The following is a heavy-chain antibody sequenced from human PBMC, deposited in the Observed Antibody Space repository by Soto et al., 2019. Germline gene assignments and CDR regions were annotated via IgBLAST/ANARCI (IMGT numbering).Heavy chain of an antibody. CDR2: ISGSGDST. V-gene: IGHV3-23*01. Sequence: GGSLRLSCEASGFTFNNYGMSWVRQAPRKGLEWVSAISGSGDSTYYADSVKGRFTISRDNSKNTLYLQMNSLRAEDTAIYYCAKHDRRGGHILLFETWAQGTPVPVSS. J-gene: IGHJ5*02. CDR3: AKHDRRGGHILLFET. CDR1: GFTFNNYG. D-gene: IGHD2-21*01.